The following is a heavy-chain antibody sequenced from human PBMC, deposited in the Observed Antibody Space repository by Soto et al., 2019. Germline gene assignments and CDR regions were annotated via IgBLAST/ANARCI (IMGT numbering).Heavy chain of an antibody. D-gene: IGHD6-13*01. CDR2: IYYSGST. CDR1: GGSISSGGYY. J-gene: IGHJ5*02. CDR3: AREVSGAAGTDPNNSFDP. V-gene: IGHV4-31*03. Sequence: SETLSLTCTVSGGSISSGGYYWSWIRQHPGKGLEWIGYIYYSGSTYYNPSLKSRVTISVDTSKNQFSLKLSSVTAADTAVYYCAREVSGAAGTDPNNSFDPWGQGTLVTVSS.